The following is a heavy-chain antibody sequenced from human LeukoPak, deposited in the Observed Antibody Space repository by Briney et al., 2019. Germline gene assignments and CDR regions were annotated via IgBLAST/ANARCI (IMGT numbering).Heavy chain of an antibody. Sequence: ASVKVSCKASGYTFNSYYMHWVRQAPGQALEWMGIINPSGGDTSYAQKFQGRLTTTRDTSTNTVYMELTSLRSEDTAVYYCAREVMDNLRFDYWGQGTLVTVSS. V-gene: IGHV1-46*02. CDR3: AREVMDNLRFDY. CDR2: INPSGGDT. J-gene: IGHJ4*02. CDR1: GYTFNSYY. D-gene: IGHD1-14*01.